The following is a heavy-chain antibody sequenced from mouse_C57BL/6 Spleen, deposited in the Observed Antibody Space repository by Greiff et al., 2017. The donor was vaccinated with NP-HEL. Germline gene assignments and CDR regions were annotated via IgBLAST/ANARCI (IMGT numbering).Heavy chain of an antibody. CDR3: TRESPLANSAWFAY. D-gene: IGHD4-1*01. V-gene: IGHV5-9-1*02. CDR1: GFTFSSYA. CDR2: ISSGGDYI. Sequence: EVQLVESGEGLVKPGGSLKLSCAASGFTFSSYAMSWVRQTPEKRLEWVAYISSGGDYIYYADTVKGRFTISRDNARNTLYLQMSSLKSEDTAMYYCTRESPLANSAWFAYWGQGTLVTVSA. J-gene: IGHJ3*01.